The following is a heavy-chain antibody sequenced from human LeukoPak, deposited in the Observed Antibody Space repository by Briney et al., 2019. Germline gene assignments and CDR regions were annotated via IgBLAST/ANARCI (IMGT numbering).Heavy chain of an antibody. CDR2: INHSGST. J-gene: IGHJ4*02. CDR1: GGSFSGYY. V-gene: IGHV4-34*01. CDR3: ARYGIRGRSIAARPPPFDY. D-gene: IGHD6-6*01. Sequence: SETLSLTCAVYGGSFSGYYWGWIRQPPGKGLEWIGEINHSGSTNYNPSLKSRVTISVDTSKNQFSLKLSSVTAADTAVYYCARYGIRGRSIAARPPPFDYRGQGTLVTVSS.